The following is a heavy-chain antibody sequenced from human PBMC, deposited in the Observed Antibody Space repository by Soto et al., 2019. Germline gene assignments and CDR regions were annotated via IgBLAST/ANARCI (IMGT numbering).Heavy chain of an antibody. CDR2: IIPIFGRP. CDR3: ARAGYCSGSSRYWFDQ. D-gene: IGHD2-15*01. Sequence: QVQLVQSGAEVKKPGSSVMVSCKASGGTFRTYAFSWVRQAPGQGLEWMGGIIPIFGRPNYAQKFQGRVTITADKSTSTVYMELSSLRSEDMAVYYCARAGYCSGSSRYWFDQWGQGTLVTVSS. V-gene: IGHV1-69*06. CDR1: GGTFRTYA. J-gene: IGHJ5*02.